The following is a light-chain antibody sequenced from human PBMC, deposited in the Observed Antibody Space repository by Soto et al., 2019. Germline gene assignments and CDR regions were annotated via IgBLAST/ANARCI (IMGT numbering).Light chain of an antibody. J-gene: IGKJ1*01. CDR3: QQYYNYST. CDR2: KAS. Sequence: DIQMTQSPSTLSASVGDRVTITCRASENINNKLAWYQQKPGKAPKLLIYKASNLESGVLSGFSGSGSGTEVTLTISSLQPDDFATYFCQQYYNYSTFGQGTKVEIK. CDR1: ENINNK. V-gene: IGKV1-5*03.